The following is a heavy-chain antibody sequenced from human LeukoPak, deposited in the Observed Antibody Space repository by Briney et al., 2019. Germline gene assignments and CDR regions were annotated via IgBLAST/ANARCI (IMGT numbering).Heavy chain of an antibody. D-gene: IGHD6-6*01. CDR3: ARRARVAARGWFDP. CDR2: INHSGST. Sequence: SETLPLTCAVYGGSFSGYYWSWIRQPPGKGLEWIGQINHSGSTNYNPSLKSRVTISVDTSKNQFSLKLSSVTAADTAVYYCARRARVAARGWFDPWGQGTLVTVSS. V-gene: IGHV4-34*01. J-gene: IGHJ5*02. CDR1: GGSFSGYY.